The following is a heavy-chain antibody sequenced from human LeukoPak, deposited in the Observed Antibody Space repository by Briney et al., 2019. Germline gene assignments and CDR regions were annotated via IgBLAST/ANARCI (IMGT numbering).Heavy chain of an antibody. J-gene: IGHJ4*02. CDR1: GGTFSSYA. CDR3: ARGATTVTPREFDY. CDR2: IIPIFGTA. V-gene: IGHV1-69*13. D-gene: IGHD4-17*01. Sequence: SVKVSCKASGGTFSSYAISWVRQAPGQGLEWMGGIIPIFGTANYAQRFQGRVTITADESTSTAYMELSSLRSEDTAVYYCARGATTVTPREFDYRGQGTLVTVSS.